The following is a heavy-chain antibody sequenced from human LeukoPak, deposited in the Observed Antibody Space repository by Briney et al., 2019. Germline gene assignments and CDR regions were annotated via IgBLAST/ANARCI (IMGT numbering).Heavy chain of an antibody. Sequence: GGSLRLSCAASGFTFSSYGMYWVRQAPGKGLEWVAVISYHGSNKYYADSVKGRFTISRDNAKTSLYLQMNSLRAEDTAVYYCARSEVGSPFDIWGQGTMVTVSS. CDR1: GFTFSSYG. CDR2: ISYHGSNK. J-gene: IGHJ3*02. V-gene: IGHV3-30*03. D-gene: IGHD3-10*01. CDR3: ARSEVGSPFDI.